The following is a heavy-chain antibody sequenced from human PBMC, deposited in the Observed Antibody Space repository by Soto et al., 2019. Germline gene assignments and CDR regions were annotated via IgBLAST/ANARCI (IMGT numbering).Heavy chain of an antibody. J-gene: IGHJ4*02. CDR3: ERDLGWLVGY. D-gene: IGHD6-19*01. CDR2: ISSSSSYI. V-gene: IGHV3-21*01. Sequence: EVQLVESGGGLVKPGGSLRLSCAASGFTFSSYSMNWVRQAPGKGLEWVSSISSSSSYIYYADSVKGRFTISRDTAKNSLYLQMNSLRAEDTAVYYCERDLGWLVGYWGQGTLVTVSS. CDR1: GFTFSSYS.